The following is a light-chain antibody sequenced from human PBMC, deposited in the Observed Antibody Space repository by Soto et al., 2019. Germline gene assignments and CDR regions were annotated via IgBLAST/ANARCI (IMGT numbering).Light chain of an antibody. J-gene: IGKJ1*01. CDR1: QPVSDK. V-gene: IGKV3D-15*01. CDR3: QQYSSSRT. CDR2: GAS. Sequence: EVVMTQSPANLSVSPGVGATLSCWASQPVSDKLAWYQQKPGQAPRLLIYGASARATGIPVRFSGSGSETDFTLTITRLEPEDFAVYYCQQYSSSRTFGQGTKVDI.